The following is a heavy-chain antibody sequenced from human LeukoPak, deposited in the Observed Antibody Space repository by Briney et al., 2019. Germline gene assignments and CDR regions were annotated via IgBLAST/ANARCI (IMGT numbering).Heavy chain of an antibody. CDR2: ISGSGGST. CDR1: GFTFSSYA. V-gene: IGHV3-23*01. CDR3: AKPILKNVYYFDY. J-gene: IGHJ4*02. Sequence: GGSLRLSCAASGFTFSSYAISWVRQAPGKGLEWVSAISGSGGSTYYADSVKGRFTISRDNSKNTLYLQMNSLRAEDTAVYYCAKPILKNVYYFDYWGQGTLVTVSS. D-gene: IGHD1-1*01.